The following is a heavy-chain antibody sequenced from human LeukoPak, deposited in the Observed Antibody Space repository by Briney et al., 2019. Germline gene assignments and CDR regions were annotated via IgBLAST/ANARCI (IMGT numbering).Heavy chain of an antibody. J-gene: IGHJ5*02. V-gene: IGHV1-2*06. D-gene: IGHD3-22*01. CDR1: GYTFTGYY. Sequence: ASVKVSCKASGYTFTGYYMHWVRQAPGQGLEWMGRINPSSGGTNYAQKFQGRVTMTRDTSISTAYMELSRLRSDDTAVYYCARVLGYYDSSGYLGISWFDPWGQGTLVTVSS. CDR3: ARVLGYYDSSGYLGISWFDP. CDR2: INPSSGGT.